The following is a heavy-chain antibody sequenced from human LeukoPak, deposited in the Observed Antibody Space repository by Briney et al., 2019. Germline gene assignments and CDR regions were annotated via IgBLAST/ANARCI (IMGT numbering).Heavy chain of an antibody. V-gene: IGHV3-20*04. J-gene: IGHJ4*02. CDR3: AREGEATVTTRADFDY. Sequence: GGSLRLSCAASGFIFDDYGMNWVRHAPGKGLEWVSGINWNGDSTGYADSVKGRFTISRDNAKNSLYLQMNSLRAEDTALYYCAREGEATVTTRADFDYWGQGTLVTVSS. D-gene: IGHD4-17*01. CDR2: INWNGDST. CDR1: GFIFDDYG.